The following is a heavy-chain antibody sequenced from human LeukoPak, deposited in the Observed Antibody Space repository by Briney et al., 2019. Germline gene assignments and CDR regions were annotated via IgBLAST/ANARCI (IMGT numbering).Heavy chain of an antibody. J-gene: IGHJ6*02. V-gene: IGHV4-4*02. D-gene: IGHD5-18*01. Sequence: SGTLSLTCAVSGGSISSSNWWSWVRQPPGKGLEWIGKIYHSGSTNYNPSLKSRVTISVDKSKNQFSLKLSSVTAADTAVYYCASSSPVYSYGLMDVWGQGTTVTVSS. CDR3: ASSSPVYSYGLMDV. CDR1: GGSISSSNW. CDR2: IYHSGST.